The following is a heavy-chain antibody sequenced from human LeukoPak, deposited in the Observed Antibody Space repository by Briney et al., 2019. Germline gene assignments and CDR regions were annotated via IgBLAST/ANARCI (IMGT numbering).Heavy chain of an antibody. V-gene: IGHV3-66*02. CDR1: GFTVSSNY. CDR2: LYSAGNT. J-gene: IGHJ4*02. D-gene: IGHD5-12*01. CDR3: AREGYSGYGGYFDY. Sequence: GGSLRLSCAASGFTVSSNYMNWVRQAPGKGLEWVSVLYSAGNTFYADSVKGRFTISRDNSKNTLYLQMNSLRAEDTAVYYCAREGYSGYGGYFDYWGQGTLVTVSS.